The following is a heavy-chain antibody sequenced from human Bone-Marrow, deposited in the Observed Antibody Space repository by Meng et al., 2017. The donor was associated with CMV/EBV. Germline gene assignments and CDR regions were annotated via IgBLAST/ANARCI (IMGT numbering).Heavy chain of an antibody. D-gene: IGHD6-19*01. V-gene: IGHV1-8*01. CDR3: ATGVADFEY. CDR1: GYTFTSSD. J-gene: IGHJ4*02. CDR2: MNPNSGNT. Sequence: QVPSVATGAEVQKRGASVQVSCKASGYTFTSSDINSVRQAAGQGLEWMGWMNPNSGNTDYAQKFQGRVTMTRNISKSTAYMDLSSLRSEDTAVYYCATGVADFEYWGQGTLVTVSS.